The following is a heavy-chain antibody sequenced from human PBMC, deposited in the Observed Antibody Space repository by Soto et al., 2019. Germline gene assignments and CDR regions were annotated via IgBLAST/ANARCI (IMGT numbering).Heavy chain of an antibody. J-gene: IGHJ4*02. CDR2: INPNSGGT. V-gene: IGHV1-2*02. D-gene: IGHD6-19*01. CDR1: GYTFTGYY. Sequence: QVQLLQSGAEVKKPGASVKVSCKASGYTFTGYYMHWVRQAPGQGLEWMGWINPNSGGTNYAQKFQGGVTMTRDTSVSAAYMELSRLRSDDTAVYYCASQGIAVAGTAFDYWGQGTLVTVSS. CDR3: ASQGIAVAGTAFDY.